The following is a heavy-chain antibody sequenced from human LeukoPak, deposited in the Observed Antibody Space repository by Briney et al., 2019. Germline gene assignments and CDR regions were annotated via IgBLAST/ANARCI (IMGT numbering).Heavy chain of an antibody. CDR1: GGSINNYY. CDR3: ARQTAKNVDTARFDY. CDR2: IYYSGST. Sequence: SETLSLTCTVSGGSINNYYWSWIRQPPGKGLEWIGYIYYSGSTNYNPSLNSRVNISLDTSKNQFSLRLSSVTAADTAVYYCARQTAKNVDTARFDYWGQGTLVTVSS. J-gene: IGHJ4*02. D-gene: IGHD5-18*01. V-gene: IGHV4-59*08.